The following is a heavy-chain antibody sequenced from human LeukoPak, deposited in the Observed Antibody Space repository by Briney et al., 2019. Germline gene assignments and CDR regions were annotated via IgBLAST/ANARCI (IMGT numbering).Heavy chain of an antibody. CDR1: GFSISSSNW. J-gene: IGHJ4*02. D-gene: IGHD7-27*01. CDR3: ASESGALHLYFDY. CDR2: IYNSGST. Sequence: SETLSLTCAVSGFSISSSNWWSWVRQPPGKGLEWIGVIYNSGSTNYNPSLKSRVTISVDKSKNQFSLKLSSVTAADTAVYYCASESGALHLYFDYWGQGTLVTVSS. V-gene: IGHV4-4*02.